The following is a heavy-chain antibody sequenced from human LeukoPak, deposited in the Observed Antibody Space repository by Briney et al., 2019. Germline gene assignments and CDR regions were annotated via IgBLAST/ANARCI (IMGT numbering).Heavy chain of an antibody. CDR3: ARVQPYYYGSGFHKPYYFDY. D-gene: IGHD3-10*01. Sequence: PSQTLSLTCTVSGGSISSGSYYWSWIRQPAGKGLEWIGRIYTSGSTNYNPSLKSRVTISVDTSKNQFSLKLSSVTAADTAVYYCARVQPYYYGSGFHKPYYFDYWGQGTLVTVSS. J-gene: IGHJ4*02. CDR1: GGSISSGSYY. CDR2: IYTSGST. V-gene: IGHV4-61*02.